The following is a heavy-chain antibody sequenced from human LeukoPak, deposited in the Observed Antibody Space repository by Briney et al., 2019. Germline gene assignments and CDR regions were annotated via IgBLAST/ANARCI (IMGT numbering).Heavy chain of an antibody. D-gene: IGHD2-15*01. V-gene: IGHV3-66*01. J-gene: IGHJ6*03. CDR2: IYSGGST. CDR1: GFTVSSNY. Sequence: PGGSLRLSCAASGFTVSSNYMSWVRQAPGKGLEWVSVIYSGGSTYYADSVKGRFIISRDNSKNTLYLQMNSLRAEDTAVYYCASRRGGSSYYYYYYMDVWGKGTTVTISS. CDR3: ASRRGGSSYYYYYYMDV.